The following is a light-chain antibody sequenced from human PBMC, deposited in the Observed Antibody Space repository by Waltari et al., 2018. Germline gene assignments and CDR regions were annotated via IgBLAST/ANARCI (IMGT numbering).Light chain of an antibody. V-gene: IGKV3-11*01. CDR1: QSVSSY. Sequence: EIVLTQSPATLSLSPGARATLSCRASQSVSSYLAWYQQKPGQAPRLLIYDASNRATGIPARFSGSGSGTDFTLTISSLEPEDFAVYYCQQRRNWPPRYTFGQGTKLEIK. CDR2: DAS. J-gene: IGKJ2*01. CDR3: QQRRNWPPRYT.